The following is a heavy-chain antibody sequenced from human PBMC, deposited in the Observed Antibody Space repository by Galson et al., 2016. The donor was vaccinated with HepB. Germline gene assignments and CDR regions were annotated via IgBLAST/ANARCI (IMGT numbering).Heavy chain of an antibody. V-gene: IGHV3-74*01. CDR2: TNADGSYT. CDR1: GLTFSTYW. CDR3: VRELGTSWVGYMDV. Sequence: SLRLSCAASGLTFSTYWMHWVRQPPGKGPIWVSRTNADGSYTSYADSVKGRFTVSRDNAKNTLHLQMNSLRAEDAAVYYCVRELGTSWVGYMDVWGKGTAVTVSS. D-gene: IGHD6-13*01. J-gene: IGHJ6*03.